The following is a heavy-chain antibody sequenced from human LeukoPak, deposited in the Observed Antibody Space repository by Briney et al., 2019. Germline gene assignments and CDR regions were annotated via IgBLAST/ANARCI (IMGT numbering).Heavy chain of an antibody. Sequence: PSETLSLTCTVSGASISSEPYFWSWIRQHPVKGLEWLGYIYYTGNTATNPSLQSRLTISRDTSENQFSLSLTSVTAADTAVYYCAGGPAYLDSVPNSWGQGTLVTVSS. D-gene: IGHD3-22*01. J-gene: IGHJ4*02. CDR1: GASISSEPYF. V-gene: IGHV4-31*03. CDR3: AGGPAYLDSVPNS. CDR2: IYYTGNT.